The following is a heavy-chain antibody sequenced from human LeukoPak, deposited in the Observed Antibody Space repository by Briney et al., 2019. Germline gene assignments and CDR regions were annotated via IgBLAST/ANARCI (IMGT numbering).Heavy chain of an antibody. CDR1: GGSLSGSF. V-gene: IGHV4-34*01. CDR2: IKDSGRT. Sequence: PSETLSLTCAVHGGSLSGSFWSWIRQPPGKGLEHIGEIKDSGRTTYNPSLKSRVTISVDTSKNQFSLSMISVTAADTAFYYCARHESGSSSAAFDSWGQGT. J-gene: IGHJ3*01. CDR3: ARHESGSSSAAFDS. D-gene: IGHD6-6*01.